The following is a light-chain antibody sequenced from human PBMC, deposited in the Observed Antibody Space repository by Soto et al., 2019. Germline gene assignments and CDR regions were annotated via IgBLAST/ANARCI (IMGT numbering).Light chain of an antibody. CDR1: SSNIGSNT. V-gene: IGLV1-44*01. CDR2: NNN. CDR3: AAWADSLNGHL. Sequence: QSVLTQPPSASGTPGQRVTTSCSGSSSNIGSNTVNWYLQLPGTAPQPHIYNNNQRPSRVPARFSGFKSGTSASLAISGLQSSYEADYYCAAWADSLNGHLFVAGTKLTVL. J-gene: IGLJ1*01.